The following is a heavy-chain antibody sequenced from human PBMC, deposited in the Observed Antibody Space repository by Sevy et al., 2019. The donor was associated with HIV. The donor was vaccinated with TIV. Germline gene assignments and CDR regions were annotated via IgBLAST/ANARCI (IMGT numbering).Heavy chain of an antibody. CDR2: ISVSAET. Sequence: GGSLRLSCAASGFTFSKYAMTWVRQAPGKGLEWVSTISVSAETYYADAVKGRFAISRDNSKNTLYLQFNSLGADDTAVYYCAQGIIAAPGIFDYWGQGTLVTVSS. CDR3: AQGIIAAPGIFDY. D-gene: IGHD6-13*01. J-gene: IGHJ4*02. V-gene: IGHV3-23*01. CDR1: GFTFSKYA.